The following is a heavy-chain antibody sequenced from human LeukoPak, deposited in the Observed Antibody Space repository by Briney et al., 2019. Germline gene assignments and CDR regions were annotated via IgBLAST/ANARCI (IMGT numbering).Heavy chain of an antibody. Sequence: SETLSLTCTVSGGSISSYYWSWIRQPAGKGLEWIGRIYTSGSTNYNPSLKSRVTMSVDTSKNQFSLKLSSVTAADTAVYYCAREYHSSGYYYDTNLFDPWGQGTLVTVSS. CDR1: GGSISSYY. CDR2: IYTSGST. V-gene: IGHV4-4*07. D-gene: IGHD3-22*01. J-gene: IGHJ5*02. CDR3: AREYHSSGYYYDTNLFDP.